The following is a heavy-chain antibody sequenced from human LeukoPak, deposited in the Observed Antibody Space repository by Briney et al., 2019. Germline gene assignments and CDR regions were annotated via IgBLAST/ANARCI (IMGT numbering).Heavy chain of an antibody. CDR1: GDSITSGTYY. CDR2: IHTSGST. D-gene: IGHD6-13*01. J-gene: IGHJ5*02. Sequence: PSETLSLTCNVSGDSITSGTYYWSWIRRPAGKGLEWIGRIHTSGSTNQNPSLKSRVTISVDTSKNQFSLKLSSVTAADTAVYYCAREGIAARPWFDPWGQGTLVTVSS. V-gene: IGHV4-61*02. CDR3: AREGIAARPWFDP.